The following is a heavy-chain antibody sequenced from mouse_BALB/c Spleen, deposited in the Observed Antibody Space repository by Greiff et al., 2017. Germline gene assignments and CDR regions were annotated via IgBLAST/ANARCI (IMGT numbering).Heavy chain of an antibody. J-gene: IGHJ3*01. CDR2: IWSGGST. CDR3: ARNIYVGYYKFAY. CDR1: GFSLTSYG. V-gene: IGHV2-2*02. D-gene: IGHD2-3*01. Sequence: VMLVESGPGLVQPSQSLSITCTVSGFSLTSYGVHWVRQSPGKGLEWLGVIWSGGSTDYNAAFISRLSISKDNSKSQVFFKMNSLQANDTAIYYCARNIYVGYYKFAYWGQGTLVTVSA.